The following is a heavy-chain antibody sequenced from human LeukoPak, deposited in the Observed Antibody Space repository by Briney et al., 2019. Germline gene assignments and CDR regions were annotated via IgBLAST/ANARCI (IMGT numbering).Heavy chain of an antibody. J-gene: IGHJ4*02. D-gene: IGHD6-25*01. CDR3: AKDRALWRLQYYFDY. CDR2: IRYDGSNK. Sequence: GGSLRLSCAASGFTFSSYGMHWVRQAPGKGLEWVAVIRYDGSNKYYADSVKGRFTISRDNSKNTVYLQMNSLRAEDTAVYYCAKDRALWRLQYYFDYWGQGTLVTVSS. V-gene: IGHV3-30*02. CDR1: GFTFSSYG.